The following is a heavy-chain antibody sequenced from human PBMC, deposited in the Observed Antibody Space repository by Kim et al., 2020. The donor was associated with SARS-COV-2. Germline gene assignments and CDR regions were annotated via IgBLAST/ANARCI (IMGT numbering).Heavy chain of an antibody. D-gene: IGHD6-13*01. V-gene: IGHV1-58*01. CDR2: IVVGSGNT. CDR3: AADGIAAAGTWSWFDP. CDR1: GFTFTSSA. J-gene: IGHJ5*02. Sequence: SVKVSCKASGFTFTSSAVQWVRQARGQRLEWIGWIVVGSGNTNYAQKFQERVTITGDMSTSTAYMELSSLRSEDTAVYYCAADGIAAAGTWSWFDPWGQGTLVTVSS.